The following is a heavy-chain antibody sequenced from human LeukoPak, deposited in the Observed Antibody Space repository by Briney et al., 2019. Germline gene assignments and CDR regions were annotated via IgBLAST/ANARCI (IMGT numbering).Heavy chain of an antibody. CDR3: AREERDACDI. V-gene: IGHV4-61*02. J-gene: IGHJ3*02. Sequence: SETLSLTCTVSGGSISSGSYYWSWIRQPAGKGLEWIGRIYTSGSTNYNPSLKSRVTISVDTSKNQFSLKLSSVTAADTAVDYCAREERDACDIWGQGTMVTVSS. CDR1: GGSISSGSYY. D-gene: IGHD1-26*01. CDR2: IYTSGST.